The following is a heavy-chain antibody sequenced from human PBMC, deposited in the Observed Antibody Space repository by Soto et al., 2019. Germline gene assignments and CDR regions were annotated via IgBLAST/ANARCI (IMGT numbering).Heavy chain of an antibody. Sequence: LRLSCAASGFTFNHYAMSWVRQAPGKGLEWVSIIIANGGTFYADSVKGRFTISRDNSKSTVYLQMSSLRVEDTAIYYCAKDYTVAADPSSVILFDYWGQGALVTVSS. J-gene: IGHJ4*02. CDR3: AKDYTVAADPSSVILFDY. CDR1: GFTFNHYA. D-gene: IGHD2-15*01. CDR2: IIANGGT. V-gene: IGHV3-23*01.